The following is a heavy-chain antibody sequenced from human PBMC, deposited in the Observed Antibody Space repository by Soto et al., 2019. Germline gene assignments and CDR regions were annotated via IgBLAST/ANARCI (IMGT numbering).Heavy chain of an antibody. Sequence: SETLSLTCTVSGGSISSYYWSWIRQPPGKGLEWIGYIYYSGSTNYNPSLKSRVTISVDTSKNQFSLKLSSVTAADTAVYYCARCNGGPLVLITGTRGNWFDPWSQGTLVTVSS. V-gene: IGHV4-59*08. CDR2: IYYSGST. CDR3: ARCNGGPLVLITGTRGNWFDP. J-gene: IGHJ5*02. D-gene: IGHD1-7*01. CDR1: GGSISSYY.